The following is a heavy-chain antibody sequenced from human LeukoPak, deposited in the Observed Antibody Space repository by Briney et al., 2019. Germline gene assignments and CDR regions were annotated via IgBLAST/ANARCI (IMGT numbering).Heavy chain of an antibody. J-gene: IGHJ4*02. CDR2: IYYTGST. CDR1: GSSISTGTYY. Sequence: PSETLSLTCSVSGSSISTGTYYWAWIRQPPGKGLEWIGNIYYTGSTFYSPSLKSRVTISVDTSKNHFSLKLSSVTAADTAVYYCARTHTYGDFDYWGQGTLVTVSS. V-gene: IGHV4-39*02. CDR3: ARTHTYGDFDY. D-gene: IGHD4-17*01.